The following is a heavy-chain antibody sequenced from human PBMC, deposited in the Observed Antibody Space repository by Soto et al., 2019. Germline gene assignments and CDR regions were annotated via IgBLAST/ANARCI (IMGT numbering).Heavy chain of an antibody. V-gene: IGHV4-39*02. Sequence: SETLSLTCTVSGGSLSSGSFFWGLIRQPPGKGLEWIGHIYFTGTSSYSPSLKSRVTMFVDTSKNNFSLRLTSVTAADTAVYYCVRREAVAGSQFDFWGQGTLVTVSS. CDR1: GGSLSSGSFF. D-gene: IGHD6-19*01. J-gene: IGHJ4*02. CDR2: IYFTGTS. CDR3: VRREAVAGSQFDF.